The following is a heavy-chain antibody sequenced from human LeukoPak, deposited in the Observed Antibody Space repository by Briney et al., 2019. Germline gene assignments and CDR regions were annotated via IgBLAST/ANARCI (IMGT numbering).Heavy chain of an antibody. CDR3: ARVPDIAAAGNWFDP. D-gene: IGHD6-13*01. Sequence: PGGSLRLSCAASGFTFSSHSMNWVRQAPGKGLEWLSYISSSSSVIFYADSVKGRFTISRDNAKNSLYLQMNSLRAEDTAVYYCARVPDIAAAGNWFDPWGQGTLVTVSS. J-gene: IGHJ5*02. V-gene: IGHV3-48*04. CDR2: ISSSSSVI. CDR1: GFTFSSHS.